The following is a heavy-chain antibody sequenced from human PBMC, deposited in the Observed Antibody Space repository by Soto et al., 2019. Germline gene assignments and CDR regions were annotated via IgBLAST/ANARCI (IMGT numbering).Heavy chain of an antibody. D-gene: IGHD5-12*01. CDR3: ARGVATVVTSYFDY. J-gene: IGHJ4*02. V-gene: IGHV4-34*01. Sequence: QVQLQQWGAGLLKPSETLSLTCAVYGGSFSGYYWSWIRQPPGKGLEWIGEINHSGSTNYNPSLKRRGTISVDTSKTQFSLKLSSVTAADTAVYYCARGVATVVTSYFDYWGQGTLVTVSS. CDR2: INHSGST. CDR1: GGSFSGYY.